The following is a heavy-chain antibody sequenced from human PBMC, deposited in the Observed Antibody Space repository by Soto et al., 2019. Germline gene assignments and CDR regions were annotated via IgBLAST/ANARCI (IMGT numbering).Heavy chain of an antibody. CDR3: ASPTMTSTSFYYAMDV. V-gene: IGHV5-10-1*01. Sequence: GESLTFSGTTSGHRFTAYWIRGVRQMPGKGLEYMGKINPTDSETNYSPSFEGHVTFSVDRSTSTAYVRWNSLKASDTAMYYCASPTMTSTSFYYAMDVWGQGTTVTVSS. CDR2: INPTDSET. CDR1: GHRFTAYW. J-gene: IGHJ6*02. D-gene: IGHD4-17*01.